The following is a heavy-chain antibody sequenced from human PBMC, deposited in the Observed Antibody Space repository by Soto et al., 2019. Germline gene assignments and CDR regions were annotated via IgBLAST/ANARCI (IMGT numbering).Heavy chain of an antibody. CDR1: GYTFTGYY. D-gene: IGHD6-19*01. CDR3: ARDRVAVAGLAPGY. V-gene: IGHV1-2*02. CDR2: INPNSGGT. Sequence: ASVKVSCKASGYTFTGYYMHWVRQAPGQGLEWMGWINPNSGGTNYAQKFQGRVTMTRDTSISTAYMELSRLRSDDTAVYYCARDRVAVAGLAPGYWGQGTLGTAPQ. J-gene: IGHJ4*02.